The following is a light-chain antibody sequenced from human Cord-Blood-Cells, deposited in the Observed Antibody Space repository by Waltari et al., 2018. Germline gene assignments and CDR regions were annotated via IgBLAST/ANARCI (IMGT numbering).Light chain of an antibody. CDR1: QSVSSY. V-gene: IGKV3-11*01. Sequence: EIVLTKSPATLSLSPGERATLSCRASQSVSSYLAWYQQKPGQAPRLLIYDASNWATGIPARFSGSGSGTDFTLTISSLEPEDFAVYYCQQRSNWYTFGQGTKLEIK. CDR2: DAS. J-gene: IGKJ2*01. CDR3: QQRSNWYT.